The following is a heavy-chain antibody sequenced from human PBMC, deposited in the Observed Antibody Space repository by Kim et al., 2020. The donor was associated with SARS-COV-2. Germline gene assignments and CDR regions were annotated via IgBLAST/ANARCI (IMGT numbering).Heavy chain of an antibody. CDR1: GFTFSSYA. J-gene: IGHJ1*01. Sequence: GGSLRLSCAASGFTFSSYAMHWVRQAPGKGLEWVAVISYDGSNKYYADSVKGRFTISRDNSKNTLYLQMNSLRAEDTAAYYCARDFRYHYYDSSGLGLRHWGQGTLVTVSS. CDR3: ARDFRYHYYDSSGLGLRH. CDR2: ISYDGSNK. D-gene: IGHD3-22*01. V-gene: IGHV3-30*04.